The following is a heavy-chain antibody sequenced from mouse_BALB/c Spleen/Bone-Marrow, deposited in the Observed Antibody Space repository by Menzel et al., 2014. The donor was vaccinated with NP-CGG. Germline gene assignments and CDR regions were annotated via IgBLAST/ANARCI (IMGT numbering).Heavy chain of an antibody. V-gene: IGHV3-2*02. CDR1: GYSITSGSA. CDR2: KSYSGNT. J-gene: IGHJ3*01. CDR3: ARRGYYGAFLFAY. Sequence: EVQRVESGPGLVKPSQSLSLTCTVTGYSITSGSACNWIRQFPENKLEWMAYKSYSGNTTYNPSLKSRISITRDTSKNQFFLQLNSVTTEDTATYYCARRGYYGAFLFAYWGQGTLVTVSA. D-gene: IGHD2-13*01.